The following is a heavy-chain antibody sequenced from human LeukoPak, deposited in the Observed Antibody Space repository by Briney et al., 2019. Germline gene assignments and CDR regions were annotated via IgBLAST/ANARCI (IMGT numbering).Heavy chain of an antibody. CDR1: GFTFSSYS. CDR3: ARDYYGSGSYYNVYYYYGMDV. D-gene: IGHD3-10*01. J-gene: IGHJ6*02. V-gene: IGHV3-21*01. CDR2: ISSSSSYI. Sequence: PGGSLSLSCAASGFTFSSYSMNWVRQAPGKGLEWVSSISSSSSYIYYADSVKGRFTISRDNATNSLYLQMNSLRAEDTAVYYCARDYYGSGSYYNVYYYYGMDVWGQGTTVTVSS.